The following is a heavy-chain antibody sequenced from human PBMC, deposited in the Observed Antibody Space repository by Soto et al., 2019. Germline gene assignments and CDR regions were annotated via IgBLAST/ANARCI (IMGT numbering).Heavy chain of an antibody. Sequence: GGPLRLSCATSGFTFSSYPIHWVRQAPGKGPVWVSRITEDGSGTTYADSVKGRFTVTRDNAKNTMYLQMSGLGAEDTAVYHCVRGTNGWRGMDYWGQGTLVTVYS. CDR1: GFTFSSYP. D-gene: IGHD2-8*01. V-gene: IGHV3-74*01. CDR3: VRGTNGWRGMDY. CDR2: ITEDGSGT. J-gene: IGHJ4*02.